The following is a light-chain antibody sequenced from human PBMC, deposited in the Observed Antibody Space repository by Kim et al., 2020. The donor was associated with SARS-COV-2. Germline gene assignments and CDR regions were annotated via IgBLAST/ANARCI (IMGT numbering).Light chain of an antibody. CDR3: QHYSHYPYT. V-gene: IGKV1-5*03. J-gene: IGKJ2*01. Sequence: SAAVGDRVTITCRASESISDWLAWYQQKPGKAPNLLIYKASNLESGVPSRFSGSGSGTEFTLTISSLQPDDFATYYCQHYSHYPYTFGQVTKLEI. CDR1: ESISDW. CDR2: KAS.